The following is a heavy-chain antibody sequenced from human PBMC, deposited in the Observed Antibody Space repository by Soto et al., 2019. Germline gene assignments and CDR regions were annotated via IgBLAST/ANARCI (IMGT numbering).Heavy chain of an antibody. Sequence: QVQLVQSGAEVKKPGASVKVSCKASGYTFTSYDINWVRQATGQGLEWMGWMNPNSGNTGYAQKFQGRVTMTWNTSISTAYMELSSLRSEDTAVYYCARGRYDFWSGYYRRTYYYYGMDVWGQGTTVTVSS. V-gene: IGHV1-8*01. CDR1: GYTFTSYD. J-gene: IGHJ6*02. CDR3: ARGRYDFWSGYYRRTYYYYGMDV. CDR2: MNPNSGNT. D-gene: IGHD3-3*01.